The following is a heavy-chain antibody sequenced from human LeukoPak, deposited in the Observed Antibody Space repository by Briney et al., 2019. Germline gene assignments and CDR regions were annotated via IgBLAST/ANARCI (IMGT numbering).Heavy chain of an antibody. CDR2: INPSGGST. J-gene: IGHJ4*02. D-gene: IGHD2-15*01. Sequence: ASVKLSCTASGYTFTSYYMHWVRQAPGQGLEWMGIINPSGGSTSYAQKFQGRVTMTRDMSTSTVYMELSSLRSEDTAVYYCARDRGYCSGGSCYFLFYWGQGTLVTVSS. CDR3: ARDRGYCSGGSCYFLFY. V-gene: IGHV1-46*01. CDR1: GYTFTSYY.